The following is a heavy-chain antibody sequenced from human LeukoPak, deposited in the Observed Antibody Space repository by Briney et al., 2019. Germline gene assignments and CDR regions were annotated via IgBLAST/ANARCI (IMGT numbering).Heavy chain of an antibody. V-gene: IGHV3-21*01. CDR1: GFTFSSYS. D-gene: IGHD2-21*02. CDR2: ISSSSSYI. CDR3: ASDASLCGGDCYPYWYFDL. J-gene: IGHJ2*01. Sequence: PGGSLRLSCAASGFTFSSYSMNWVRQAPGKGLEWVSSISSSSSYIYYADSVKGRFTISRDNAKNSLYMQINSLRAEDTAVYYCASDASLCGGDCYPYWYFDLGRRGTLVTVSS.